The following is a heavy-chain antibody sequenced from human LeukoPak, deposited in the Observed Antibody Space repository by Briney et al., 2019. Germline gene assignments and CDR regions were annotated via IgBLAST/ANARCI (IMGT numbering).Heavy chain of an antibody. D-gene: IGHD3-22*01. Sequence: SETLSLTCTVSGGSISSYYWSWIRQPPGKGLEWIGYIYYSGSTNYNPSLKSRVTISVDTSKNQFSLKLSSVTAADTAVYYCARDSSGYDRDAFDIWGQGTMVTVSS. CDR1: GGSISSYY. J-gene: IGHJ3*02. V-gene: IGHV4-59*01. CDR2: IYYSGST. CDR3: ARDSSGYDRDAFDI.